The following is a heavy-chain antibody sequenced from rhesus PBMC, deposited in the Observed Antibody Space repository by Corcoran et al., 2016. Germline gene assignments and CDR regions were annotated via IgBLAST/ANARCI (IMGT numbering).Heavy chain of an antibody. CDR2: ISWSGGST. Sequence: EVQLVESGGGVVQPGGSLRLSCAASGFTFDDYAMHWVRQAPVKGLEWVSGISWSGGSTYYADSVKGQFTISRDNAKNSLYLQMGSLRAEDTALYYCARDLEGLADYWGQGVLVTVSS. V-gene: IGHV3-201*01. CDR3: ARDLEGLADY. J-gene: IGHJ4*01. CDR1: GFTFDDYA.